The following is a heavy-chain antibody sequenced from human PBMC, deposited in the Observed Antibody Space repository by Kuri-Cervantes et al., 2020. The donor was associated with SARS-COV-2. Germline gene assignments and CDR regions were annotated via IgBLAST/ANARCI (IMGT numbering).Heavy chain of an antibody. CDR2: ISWDGGST. V-gene: IGHV3-43D*03. Sequence: ESLKISCAASGFTFDDYAMHWVRQAPGKGLEWVSLISWDGGSTYYADSVKGLFTISRDNSKNSLYLQMNSLRAEDTALYYCAKDGDCSSTSCYYMDVWGKGTTVTVSS. CDR3: AKDGDCSSTSCYYMDV. D-gene: IGHD2-2*01. CDR1: GFTFDDYA. J-gene: IGHJ6*03.